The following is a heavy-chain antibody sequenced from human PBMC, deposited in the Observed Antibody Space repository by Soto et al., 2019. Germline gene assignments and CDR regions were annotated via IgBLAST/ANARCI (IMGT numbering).Heavy chain of an antibody. Sequence: QVQLVQSGAEVKKPGSSVKVSCKASGGTFSRYGISWVRQAPGQGLEWMGGIIPIFGTANYAQKFQGRVTITADESTSTAYMWLSSLRSEDTAVCYCASQTGTTGNYYYGMDVWGQGTTVTVSS. V-gene: IGHV1-69*12. CDR3: ASQTGTTGNYYYGMDV. CDR2: IIPIFGTA. J-gene: IGHJ6*02. CDR1: GGTFSRYG. D-gene: IGHD1-1*01.